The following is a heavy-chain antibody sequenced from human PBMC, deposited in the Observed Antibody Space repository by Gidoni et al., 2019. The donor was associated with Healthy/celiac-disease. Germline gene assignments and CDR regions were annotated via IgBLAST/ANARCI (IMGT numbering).Heavy chain of an antibody. J-gene: IGHJ1*01. D-gene: IGHD6-13*01. CDR2: IIPILGIA. Sequence: QVQLVQSGAEVKKPGSSVKVSCKASGGTFSSYAISWVRQAPGQGLEWMGRIIPILGIANYAQKFQGRVTITADKSTSTAYMELSSLRSEDTAVYYCARPLEAYSSSWNAEYFQHWGQGTLVTVSS. CDR1: GGTFSSYA. CDR3: ARPLEAYSSSWNAEYFQH. V-gene: IGHV1-69*04.